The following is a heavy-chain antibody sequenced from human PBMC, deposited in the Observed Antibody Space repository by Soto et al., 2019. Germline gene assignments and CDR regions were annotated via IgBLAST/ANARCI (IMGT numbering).Heavy chain of an antibody. Sequence: QVQLVQSGAEVKKPGASVKVSCKASGYTFTSYGISWVRQAPGQGLEWMGWISAYNGNTNYAQRLQGRVTMTTDTSTSTDYRELRSLRSADRAVYYCARESAVAALDPWGQGTLVTVSS. CDR3: ARESAVAALDP. CDR2: ISAYNGNT. D-gene: IGHD6-19*01. V-gene: IGHV1-18*01. J-gene: IGHJ5*02. CDR1: GYTFTSYG.